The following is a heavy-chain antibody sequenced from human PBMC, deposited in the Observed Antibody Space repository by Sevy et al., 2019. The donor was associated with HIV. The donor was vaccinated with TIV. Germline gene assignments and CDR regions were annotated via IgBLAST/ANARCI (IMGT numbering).Heavy chain of an antibody. D-gene: IGHD1-26*01. CDR3: ARAFIVGAGIPLDYYYGMDV. CDR2: ISYDGSNK. J-gene: IGHJ6*02. Sequence: GGSLRLSCAASGFTFSSYAMHWVRQAPGKGLEWVAVISYDGSNKYYADSVKGRFTISRDNSKNTLYLQMNSLRAEDTAVYYCARAFIVGAGIPLDYYYGMDVWGQGTTVTVSS. CDR1: GFTFSSYA. V-gene: IGHV3-30*04.